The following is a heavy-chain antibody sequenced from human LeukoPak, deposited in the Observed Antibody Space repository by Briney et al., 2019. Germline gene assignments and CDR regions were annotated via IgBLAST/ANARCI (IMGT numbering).Heavy chain of an antibody. CDR3: ARVDYDRTGEDANAEYFQH. D-gene: IGHD3-22*01. CDR2: VLSHGSDQ. Sequence: GGSLRLSCAVSGFTFSSYAMKWVRQAPGKGLEWLTVVLSHGSDQYYADSVQGRFTVSRDNAKNSLYLQMNSLRAEDTAVYYCARVDYDRTGEDANAEYFQHWGQGTLVTVSS. V-gene: IGHV3-30*04. CDR1: GFTFSSYA. J-gene: IGHJ1*01.